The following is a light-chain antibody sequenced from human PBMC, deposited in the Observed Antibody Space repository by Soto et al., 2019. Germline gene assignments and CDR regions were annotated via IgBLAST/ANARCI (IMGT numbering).Light chain of an antibody. CDR2: AAS. CDR1: QAIRND. Sequence: DIQMTQSPSSLSASVGDRVTITCRASQAIRNDLAWYQQKPGRAPKRLIYAASTLQSGVPSRFSGSGSGTDFTLTISNLQPEDFATYYCQQLPSYFTWTFGQGTKVDI. V-gene: IGKV1-17*02. J-gene: IGKJ1*01. CDR3: QQLPSYFTWT.